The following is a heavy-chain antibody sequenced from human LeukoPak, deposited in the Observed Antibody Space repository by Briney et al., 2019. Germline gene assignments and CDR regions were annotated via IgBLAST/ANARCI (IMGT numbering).Heavy chain of an antibody. V-gene: IGHV1-18*01. CDR3: ARTGPVRDFDWLLLDY. D-gene: IGHD3-9*01. J-gene: IGHJ4*02. CDR1: GYTFTNYG. CDR2: ISAYNGST. Sequence: ASVKVSCKASGYTFTNYGISWVRQAPGQGLEWMGWISAYNGSTNYAQKLQGRVTMTTDTSTSTACMELRSLRSDGTAVYYCARTGPVRDFDWLLLDYWGQGTLVTVSS.